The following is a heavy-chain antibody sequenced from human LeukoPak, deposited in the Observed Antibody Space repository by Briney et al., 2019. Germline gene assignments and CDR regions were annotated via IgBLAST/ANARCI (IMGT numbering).Heavy chain of an antibody. Sequence: GASVKVSCKVSGYTLTELSMHWVRQDPGKGLEWMGGFGPEDGETIYAQKFQGRVTMTEDTSTDTAYMELSSLRSEDTAVYYCATVGYCSSTSCYTNWFDPWGQGTLVTVSS. V-gene: IGHV1-24*01. D-gene: IGHD2-2*02. CDR3: ATVGYCSSTSCYTNWFDP. CDR2: FGPEDGET. J-gene: IGHJ5*02. CDR1: GYTLTELS.